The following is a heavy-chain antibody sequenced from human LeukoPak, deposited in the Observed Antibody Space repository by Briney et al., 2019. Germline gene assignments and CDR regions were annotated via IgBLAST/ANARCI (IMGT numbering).Heavy chain of an antibody. D-gene: IGHD2-2*01. V-gene: IGHV5-10-1*01. Sequence: GESLQISCQGSGYSFTSYWISWVRQMPGKGLEWMGRIDPSDSYTNYSPSFQGHVTISADKSISTAYLQWSSLKASDTAMYYCARHNDIVVVPAAGYNWFDPWGQGTLVTVSS. CDR3: ARHNDIVVVPAAGYNWFDP. CDR1: GYSFTSYW. J-gene: IGHJ5*02. CDR2: IDPSDSYT.